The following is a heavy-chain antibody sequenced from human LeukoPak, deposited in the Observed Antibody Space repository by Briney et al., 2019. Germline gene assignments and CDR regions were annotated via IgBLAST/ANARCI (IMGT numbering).Heavy chain of an antibody. CDR3: ASELGRGAFDI. V-gene: IGHV4-30-4*01. Sequence: SETLSLTCTVSGGSISSGDYYWSWIRQPPGKGLEWIGYIYYSGSTYYNPSLKSRVTISVDTSKNQFSLKLSSVTAADTAVYYCASELGRGAFDIWGQGTMVTVSS. CDR2: IYYSGST. D-gene: IGHD1-26*01. CDR1: GGSISSGDYY. J-gene: IGHJ3*02.